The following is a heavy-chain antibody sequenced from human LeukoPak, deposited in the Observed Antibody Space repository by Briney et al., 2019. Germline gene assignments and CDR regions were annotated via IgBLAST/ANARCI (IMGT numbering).Heavy chain of an antibody. V-gene: IGHV5-10-1*01. CDR3: AREMATINYFDY. Sequence: GESLKISCKGSGYSFTSYWISWVRQMPGKGLEWMGRIDPSDSYTNYSPSFQGHVTISADKSISTAYLQWSSLKASDTAMYYCAREMATINYFDYWGQGTPVTVSS. J-gene: IGHJ4*02. CDR2: IDPSDSYT. CDR1: GYSFTSYW. D-gene: IGHD5-24*01.